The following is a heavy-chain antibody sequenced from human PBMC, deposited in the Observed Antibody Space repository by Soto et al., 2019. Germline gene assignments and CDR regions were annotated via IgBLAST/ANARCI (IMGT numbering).Heavy chain of an antibody. CDR3: AKDPTYYYDSSGYIH. CDR2: ISGSGGST. J-gene: IGHJ4*02. V-gene: IGHV3-23*01. CDR1: GFTFSIYA. Sequence: PGGSLRLSCAASGFTFSIYAMRWVRHAPGKGLEWVSAISGSGGSTYYADSVKGRFTISRDNSKNTLYLQMNSLRAEDTAVYYCAKDPTYYYDSSGYIHWGQGTLVTVSS. D-gene: IGHD3-22*01.